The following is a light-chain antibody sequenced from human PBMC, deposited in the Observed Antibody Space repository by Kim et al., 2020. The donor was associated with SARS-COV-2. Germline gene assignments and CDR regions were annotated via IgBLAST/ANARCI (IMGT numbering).Light chain of an antibody. CDR1: QGLSSNS. J-gene: IGKJ5*01. CDR2: DAS. Sequence: EIVLTQSPATLSLSPGERATLSCGASQGLSSNSLAWYQQKPGLPPTLLIYDASSRATGIPDRFSGSGSGTDFTLTITKVEPEDFAVYYCQQFGNSPITFGQGTRLEIK. CDR3: QQFGNSPIT. V-gene: IGKV3D-20*01.